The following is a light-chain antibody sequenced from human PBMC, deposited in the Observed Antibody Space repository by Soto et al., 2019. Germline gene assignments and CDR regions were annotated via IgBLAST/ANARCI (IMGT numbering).Light chain of an antibody. J-gene: IGKJ5*01. CDR2: GAF. CDR1: QSVGRN. CDR3: QHYNNWPPIT. Sequence: ETVMTQSPATLSVSPGERATLYCRASQSVGRNLAWYQQKPGQAPRLLIFGAFTRATGIPARFSGSGSGTDFTLTISSLQSEDVAVYYCQHYNNWPPITFGQGTRLEIK. V-gene: IGKV3-15*01.